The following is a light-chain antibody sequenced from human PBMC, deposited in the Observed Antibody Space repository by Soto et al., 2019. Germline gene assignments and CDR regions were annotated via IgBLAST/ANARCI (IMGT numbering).Light chain of an antibody. V-gene: IGKV1-5*03. Sequence: DIQMTQSPSTLSASVGDRVTITCRASQSISSWLAWYQQKPGKAPKGLIYKASTLESGAPSRSSGSGSGTEFTLTISSLQPDDFATYYCQQYYSYPWTFGQGTKVETK. CDR1: QSISSW. CDR3: QQYYSYPWT. CDR2: KAS. J-gene: IGKJ1*01.